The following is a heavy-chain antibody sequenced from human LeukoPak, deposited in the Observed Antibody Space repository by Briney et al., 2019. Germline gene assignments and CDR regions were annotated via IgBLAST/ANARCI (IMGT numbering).Heavy chain of an antibody. J-gene: IGHJ4*02. CDR2: IYSGGTT. Sequence: GGSLRLSCAASGFTFSSYAMSWVRQAPGKGLEWVSVIYSGGTTFYADSVKGRFTISRDDSKNTLYLQLNSLRVEDTAVYYCARGATGEAGRFQSWGQGTLVTVSS. D-gene: IGHD6-13*01. CDR3: ARGATGEAGRFQS. V-gene: IGHV3-66*01. CDR1: GFTFSSYA.